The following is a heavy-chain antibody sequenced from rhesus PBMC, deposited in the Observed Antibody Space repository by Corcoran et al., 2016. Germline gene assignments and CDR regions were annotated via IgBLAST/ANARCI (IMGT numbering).Heavy chain of an antibody. CDR1: GYSISSGYY. D-gene: IGHD6-25*01. J-gene: IGHJ4*01. V-gene: IGHV4-99*01. Sequence: QVQLQESGPGLVKPSETLSLTCAVSGYSISSGYYWGWIRQPPGKGLEYIGYISGSSGTTYYNPSLKSRVTISIDTAKNQFSLTLSSVTAADTAVYYCARHRGGSDLDCWGQGVLVTVSS. CDR3: ARHRGGSDLDC. CDR2: ISGSSGTT.